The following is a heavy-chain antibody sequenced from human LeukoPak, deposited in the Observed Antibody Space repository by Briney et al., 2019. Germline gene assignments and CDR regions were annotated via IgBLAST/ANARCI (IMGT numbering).Heavy chain of an antibody. V-gene: IGHV3-66*01. CDR3: ARDPDA. CDR1: GFTVSNYY. J-gene: IGHJ5*02. Sequence: GGSLRLSCAASGFTVSNYYMSWVRKAPGEGLEWVSVIYSGGDTYHADSVKGRFTLSRDNSKNTLYLQMNSLRAGDTAVYYCARDPDAWGQGTLVTVSS. CDR2: IYSGGDT.